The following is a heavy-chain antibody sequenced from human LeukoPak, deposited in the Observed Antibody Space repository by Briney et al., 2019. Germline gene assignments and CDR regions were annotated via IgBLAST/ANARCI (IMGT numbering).Heavy chain of an antibody. J-gene: IGHJ4*02. Sequence: GGSLRLSCAASGFTFSSYAMSWVRQAPGKGLEWVSSIGGSGSSPYYADSVKGRFTISRDNSKNTLYLQMNSLRAEDTAIYYCAKFFACGGDCSLPYYFDYWGQGTLVTVSS. D-gene: IGHD2-21*02. V-gene: IGHV3-23*01. CDR2: IGGSGSSP. CDR3: AKFFACGGDCSLPYYFDY. CDR1: GFTFSSYA.